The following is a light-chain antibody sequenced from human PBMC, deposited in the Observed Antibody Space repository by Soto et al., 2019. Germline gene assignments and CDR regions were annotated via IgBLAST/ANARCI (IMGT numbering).Light chain of an antibody. Sequence: EILMTQSPATLSVSPGERDTLSCRASQSVSSNLAWYQQKPGQAPRLLIHGASTRATGVPARFSGSGSGTEFTLTISSLQSEDFAVYYCQQYNSWPFTFGPGTKVDI. V-gene: IGKV3-15*01. CDR3: QQYNSWPFT. CDR1: QSVSSN. J-gene: IGKJ3*01. CDR2: GAS.